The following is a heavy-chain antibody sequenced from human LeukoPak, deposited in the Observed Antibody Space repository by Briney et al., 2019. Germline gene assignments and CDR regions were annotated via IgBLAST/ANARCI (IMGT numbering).Heavy chain of an antibody. CDR3: ARYCTGANCYSNRGAFGI. CDR1: GGSVSGDPYY. CDR2: ISYSGNI. D-gene: IGHD2-15*01. Sequence: SETLSLTCTVSGGSVSGDPYYWSWIRQPPGEGPEWIGHISYSGNINSNPSLRSRVTASVDTSKNQFSLKLSSVTAADTAVYYCARYCTGANCYSNRGAFGIWGRGTMVTVSS. V-gene: IGHV4-61*01. J-gene: IGHJ3*02.